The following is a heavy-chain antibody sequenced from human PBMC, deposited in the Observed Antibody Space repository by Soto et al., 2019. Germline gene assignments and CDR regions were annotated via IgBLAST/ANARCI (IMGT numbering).Heavy chain of an antibody. CDR3: ARHYGSGSSAYYYYYMDV. J-gene: IGHJ6*03. CDR2: IYPGDSDT. CDR1: GYSFTSYW. V-gene: IGHV5-51*01. D-gene: IGHD3-10*01. Sequence: GESLKISCKGSGYSFTSYWIGWVRQMPGKGLEWMGIIYPGDSDTRYSPSFQGQVTTSADKSISTAYLQWSSLKASDTAMYYCARHYGSGSSAYYYYYMDVWGKGTTVTVSS.